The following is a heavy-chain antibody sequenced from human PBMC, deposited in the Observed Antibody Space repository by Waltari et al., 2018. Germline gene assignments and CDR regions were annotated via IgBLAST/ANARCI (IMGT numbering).Heavy chain of an antibody. CDR1: GGSISSGSYY. J-gene: IGHJ4*01. Sequence: QVQLQDSGPGLVKPSQTLSLTCTVSGGSISSGSYYWSWIRQPAGKGLEWIGRIYTSGSTNYTPALKRRVTISVDTSKKQLWRKLSFVTDADTAVYYCARDYACWSGTLRRGYYCDYWGHGTLVTV. V-gene: IGHV4-61*02. CDR2: IYTSGST. CDR3: ARDYACWSGTLRRGYYCDY. D-gene: IGHD3-3*01.